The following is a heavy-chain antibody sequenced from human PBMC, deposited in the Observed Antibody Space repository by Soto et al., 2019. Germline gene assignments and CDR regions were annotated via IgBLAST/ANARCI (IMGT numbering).Heavy chain of an antibody. CDR2: IYYSGST. D-gene: IGHD5-18*01. J-gene: IGHJ5*02. V-gene: IGHV4-59*08. CDR1: GGSINSYY. Sequence: SETLSLTCTVSGGSINSYYWSWIRQPPGKGLEWIGYIYYSGSTNYNPSLKSRVTMSVDTSKDQFSLKLSSVTAADTVVFYCARWGVDTAMVTEWFDPWGQGTLVTVSS. CDR3: ARWGVDTAMVTEWFDP.